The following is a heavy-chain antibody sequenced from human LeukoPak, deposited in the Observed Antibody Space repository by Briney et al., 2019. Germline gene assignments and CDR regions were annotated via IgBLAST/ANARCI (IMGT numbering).Heavy chain of an antibody. Sequence: SETLSLTCTVSGGSISSSSYSWGWIRQPPGKGLEWIGSIYYSGSTYYNPSLKSRVTISVDTSKNQFSLKLSSVTAADTAVYYCARHDYGGNSGLVWFDPWGQGTLVTVSS. D-gene: IGHD4-23*01. CDR2: IYYSGST. V-gene: IGHV4-39*01. J-gene: IGHJ5*02. CDR1: GGSISSSSYS. CDR3: ARHDYGGNSGLVWFDP.